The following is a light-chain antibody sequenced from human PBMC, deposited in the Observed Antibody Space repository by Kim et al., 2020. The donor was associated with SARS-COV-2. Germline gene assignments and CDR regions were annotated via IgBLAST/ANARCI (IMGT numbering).Light chain of an antibody. CDR2: AAS. CDR3: QQYGSSPQT. CDR1: QSVSSSY. Sequence: PGERATLSCRASQSVSSSYLAWYQQKPGQAPRLLIYAASSRATGIPDRFSGSGSGTDFTLTISRLEPEDFAVYYCQQYGSSPQTFGGGTKVEIK. J-gene: IGKJ4*01. V-gene: IGKV3-20*01.